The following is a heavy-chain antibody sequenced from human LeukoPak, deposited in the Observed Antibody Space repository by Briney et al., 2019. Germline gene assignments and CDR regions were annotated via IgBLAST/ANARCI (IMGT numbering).Heavy chain of an antibody. Sequence: ASVKVSCKASGYTFTSYFMHWVRQAPGQGLEWMGTINPNDGSTSDAQNFQGRVTMTRDTSTSTVYMELSSLRSEDTAVYFCARARGYSGYHPIDYWGQGTLVTVSS. CDR3: ARARGYSGYHPIDY. CDR2: INPNDGST. V-gene: IGHV1-46*01. J-gene: IGHJ4*02. D-gene: IGHD5-12*01. CDR1: GYTFTSYF.